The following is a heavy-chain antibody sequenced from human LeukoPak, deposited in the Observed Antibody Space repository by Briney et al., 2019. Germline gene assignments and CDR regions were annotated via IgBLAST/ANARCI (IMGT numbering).Heavy chain of an antibody. CDR1: GYTFTGYY. CDR2: INPNSGGT. CDR3: ARDRPRYSGLPYYYYGMDV. V-gene: IGHV1-2*04. J-gene: IGHJ6*02. D-gene: IGHD1-26*01. Sequence: ASVKVSCKASGYTFTGYYMHWVRQAPGQGLEWMGWINPNSGGTNYAQKFQGWVTMTRDTSISTAYMELSRLRSDDTAVYYCARDRPRYSGLPYYYYGMDVWGQGTTVTVSS.